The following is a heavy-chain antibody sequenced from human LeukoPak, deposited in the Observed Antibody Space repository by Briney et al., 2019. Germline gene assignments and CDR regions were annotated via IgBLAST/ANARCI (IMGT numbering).Heavy chain of an antibody. CDR3: ARGQYSSSWYDYYYMDV. Sequence: SETLSLTCAVYGGSFSGYYWSWIRQPPGKGLEWIGEINLSGSTNYNPSLKSRVTISVDTSKNQFSLKLSSVTAADTAVYYCARGQYSSSWYDYYYMDVWGKGTTVTVSS. J-gene: IGHJ6*03. D-gene: IGHD6-13*01. CDR2: INLSGST. CDR1: GGSFSGYY. V-gene: IGHV4-34*01.